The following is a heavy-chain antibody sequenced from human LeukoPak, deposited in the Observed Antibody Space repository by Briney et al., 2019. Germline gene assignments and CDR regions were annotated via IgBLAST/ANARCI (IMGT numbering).Heavy chain of an antibody. CDR3: ARGGPITIFGVVIPHYFDY. CDR2: INHSGST. J-gene: IGHJ4*02. V-gene: IGHV4-34*01. CDR1: GGSFSGYY. D-gene: IGHD3-3*01. Sequence: PSETLSLTCAVYGGSFSGYYWSWIRQPPGKGLEWIGEINHSGSTNYNPSLKSRVTISVDTSKSQFSLKLSSVTAADTAVYYCARGGPITIFGVVIPHYFDYWGQGTLVTVSS.